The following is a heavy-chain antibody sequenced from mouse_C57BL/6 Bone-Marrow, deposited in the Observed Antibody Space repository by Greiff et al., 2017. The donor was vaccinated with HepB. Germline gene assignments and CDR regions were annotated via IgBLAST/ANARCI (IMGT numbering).Heavy chain of an antibody. CDR1: GFTFSDYY. CDR3: ARQDLSNSYAMHY. J-gene: IGHJ4*01. V-gene: IGHV5-12*01. D-gene: IGHD2-5*01. CDR2: ISNGGGST. Sequence: EVHLVESGGGLVQPGGSLKLSCAASGFTFSDYYMYWVRQTPEKRLEWVAYISNGGGSTYYPDTVKGRFTISRDNAKNTLYLQMSRLKSEDTAMYYCARQDLSNSYAMHYWGQGTSVTVSS.